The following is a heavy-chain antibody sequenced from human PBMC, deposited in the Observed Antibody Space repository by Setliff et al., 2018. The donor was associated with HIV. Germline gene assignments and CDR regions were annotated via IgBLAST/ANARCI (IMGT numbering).Heavy chain of an antibody. CDR2: IYTSGST. CDR3: ARQHYYDSSGRNLMDV. CDR1: GGSISSYY. Sequence: PSETLSLTCTVSGGSISSYYWSWIRQPPGKGLEWIGYIYTSGSTNYNPSLKSRVTISVDTSKNQFSLKLSSVTAADTAVYYCARQHYYDSSGRNLMDVWGKGTTVTVS. D-gene: IGHD3-22*01. J-gene: IGHJ6*03. V-gene: IGHV4-59*08.